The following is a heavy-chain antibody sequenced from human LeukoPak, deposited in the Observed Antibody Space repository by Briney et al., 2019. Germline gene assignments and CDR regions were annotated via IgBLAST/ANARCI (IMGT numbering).Heavy chain of an antibody. CDR1: GFTFSSYA. J-gene: IGHJ4*02. Sequence: PGGSLRLSCAASGFTFSSYAMHWVRQAPGKGLEWVAVISYDGSNKYYADSVKGRFTISRDNSKNTLYLQMNSLRAEDTAVYYCARATTIQLWLQVGYWGQGTLVTVSS. D-gene: IGHD5-18*01. CDR3: ARATTIQLWLQVGY. V-gene: IGHV3-30-3*01. CDR2: ISYDGSNK.